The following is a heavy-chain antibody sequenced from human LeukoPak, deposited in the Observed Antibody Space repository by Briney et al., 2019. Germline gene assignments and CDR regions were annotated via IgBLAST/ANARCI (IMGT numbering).Heavy chain of an antibody. V-gene: IGHV3-30*02. CDR1: GFTFSSYG. CDR2: IRYDGSNK. Sequence: GGSLRLSCAASGFTFSSYGMHWVRQAPVKGLEWVAFIRYDGSNKYYADSVKGRFTISRDNAKNSLYLQMNSLRAEDTAVYYCARGITSGPRRYDVRNFDYWGQGTPVTVSS. D-gene: IGHD5-12*01. CDR3: ARGITSGPRRYDVRNFDY. J-gene: IGHJ4*02.